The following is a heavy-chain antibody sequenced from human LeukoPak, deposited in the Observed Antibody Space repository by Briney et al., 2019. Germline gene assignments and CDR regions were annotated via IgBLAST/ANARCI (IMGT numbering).Heavy chain of an antibody. J-gene: IGHJ4*02. Sequence: AGSLRLSCAASGFTFSGYAMNWVRQAPGKGLEWVSGVGGSGSSTYYADSVKGRFTISRDNSKNTLFLQMNSLRAEDTAMYYCAKAYGSGYYYAYFDYWAQGALVTVSS. CDR3: AKAYGSGYYYAYFDY. CDR1: GFTFSGYA. CDR2: VGGSGSST. V-gene: IGHV3-23*01. D-gene: IGHD3-10*01.